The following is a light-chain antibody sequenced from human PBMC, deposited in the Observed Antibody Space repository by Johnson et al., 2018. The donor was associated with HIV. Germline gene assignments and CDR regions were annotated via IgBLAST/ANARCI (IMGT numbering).Light chain of an antibody. V-gene: IGLV1-51*02. Sequence: QSVLTQPPSVSAAPGQKVTVSCSGSSSNIGSNDVSWYQQFPGAAPKLLIYENNKRPSGIPDRFSGSKSGTSATLGITGLQTGAEADYYCATWDISLTIGGGFGTGTKVTFL. CDR2: ENN. CDR1: SSNIGSND. J-gene: IGLJ1*01. CDR3: ATWDISLTIGGG.